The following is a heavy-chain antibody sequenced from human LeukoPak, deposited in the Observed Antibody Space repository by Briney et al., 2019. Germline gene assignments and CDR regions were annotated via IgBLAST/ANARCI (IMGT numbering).Heavy chain of an antibody. CDR2: ISGDSNTI. J-gene: IGHJ2*01. CDR3: ARDRAAPTWFFDL. Sequence: GGSLRLSCAASGFTFSTYSMNWVRQAPREGLEWLSYISGDSNTIYYADSVKGRFTISRDNAKTSLYLQMNTLRDEDTAVYYCARDRAAPTWFFDLWGRGTLVLVSS. V-gene: IGHV3-48*02. D-gene: IGHD2-15*01. CDR1: GFTFSTYS.